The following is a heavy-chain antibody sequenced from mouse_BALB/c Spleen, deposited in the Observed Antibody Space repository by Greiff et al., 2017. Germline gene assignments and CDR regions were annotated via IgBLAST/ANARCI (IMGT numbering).Heavy chain of an antibody. V-gene: IGHV5-17*02. D-gene: IGHD2-14*01. CDR3: ARGGVRRGAWFAY. CDR2: ISSGSSTI. Sequence: EVHLVESGGGLVQPGGSRKLSCAASGFTFSSFGMHWVRQAPEKGLEWVAYISSGSSTIYYADTVKGRFTISRDNPKNTLFLQMTSLRSEDTAMYYCARGGVRRGAWFAYWGQGTLVTVSA. J-gene: IGHJ3*01. CDR1: GFTFSSFG.